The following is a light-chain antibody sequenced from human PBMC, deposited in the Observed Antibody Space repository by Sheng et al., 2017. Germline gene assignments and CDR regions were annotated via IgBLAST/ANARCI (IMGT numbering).Light chain of an antibody. CDR3: SSYAGSSGFV. CDR2: EVT. CDR1: SSDVGRYNI. J-gene: IGLJ1*01. Sequence: QSALTQPPSASGSPGQSVTISCTGTSSDVGRYNIVSWYQQHPGKAPKLVIFEVTKRPSGVPARFSGSKSGNTASLTVSGLQAEDEADYYCSSYAGSSGFVFGTGTKVTVL. V-gene: IGLV2-8*01.